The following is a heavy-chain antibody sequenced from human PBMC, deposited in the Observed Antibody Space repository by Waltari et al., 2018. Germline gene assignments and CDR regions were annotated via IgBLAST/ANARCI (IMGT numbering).Heavy chain of an antibody. CDR2: IKTDGSET. Sequence: EVQVVESGGGLVQPGGSRRLSCAASGFAFSRPWMTWVRQAPGKGLEWVANIKTDGSETYYVDSVKGRFTISRDNTKNSLYLQMSSLRAEDTAVYYCAIGGVETSWYWRYWGQGTLVTVSS. V-gene: IGHV3-7*01. CDR1: GFAFSRPW. J-gene: IGHJ4*02. D-gene: IGHD6-13*01. CDR3: AIGGVETSWYWRY.